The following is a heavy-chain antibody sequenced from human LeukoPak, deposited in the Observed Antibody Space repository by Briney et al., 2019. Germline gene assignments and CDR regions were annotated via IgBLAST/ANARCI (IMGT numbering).Heavy chain of an antibody. Sequence: GGSLRLSCAASGFTVISNLMTWVRQSPGRGLEWLSSIYSGGATYYADSVKGRFTISRDNAKNSLYLQMNSLRAEDTAVYYCASGYYDSSGYYPLGYWGQGTLVTVSS. CDR3: ASGYYDSSGYYPLGY. V-gene: IGHV3-53*01. CDR1: GFTVISNL. J-gene: IGHJ4*02. CDR2: IYSGGAT. D-gene: IGHD3-22*01.